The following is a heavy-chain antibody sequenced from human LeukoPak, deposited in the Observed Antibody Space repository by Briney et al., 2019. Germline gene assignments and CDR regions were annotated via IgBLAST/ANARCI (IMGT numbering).Heavy chain of an antibody. Sequence: ASVEVSCKASGYTFTGYYMHWVRQAPGQGLEWMGWINPNSGGTNYAQKFQGRVTMTRDTSISTAYMELSRLRSDDTAVYYCARAPYQLLLGDAFDIWGQGTMVTVSS. V-gene: IGHV1-2*02. CDR2: INPNSGGT. CDR3: ARAPYQLLLGDAFDI. J-gene: IGHJ3*02. CDR1: GYTFTGYY. D-gene: IGHD2-2*01.